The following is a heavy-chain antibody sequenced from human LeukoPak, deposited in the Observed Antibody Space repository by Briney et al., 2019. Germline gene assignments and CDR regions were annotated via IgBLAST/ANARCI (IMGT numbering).Heavy chain of an antibody. CDR1: GFTFSSYA. CDR3: AKHFGYIPTSYFHY. V-gene: IGHV3-23*01. D-gene: IGHD5-18*01. Sequence: GGSLRLSCAASGFTFSSYAMSWVRQAPGKGLEWVSAISGSGGSTYYADSVKGRFTMSTDNSKNTLYMQMNSLRDEDTAVYYCAKHFGYIPTSYFHYWGQGTLVTVSS. J-gene: IGHJ4*02. CDR2: ISGSGGST.